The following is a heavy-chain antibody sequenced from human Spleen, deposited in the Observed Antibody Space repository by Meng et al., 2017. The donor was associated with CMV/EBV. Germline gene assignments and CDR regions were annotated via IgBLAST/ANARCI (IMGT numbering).Heavy chain of an antibody. CDR2: IYYSGST. CDR1: GYSIRDGYY. J-gene: IGHJ3*02. Sequence: SETLSLTCTVSGYSIRDGYYWGWIRQPPGKGLEWIGSIYYSGSTYYNPSLKSRVTISVDTSKNQFSLKLSSVTAADTAVYYCASAPPLSAFDIWGQGTMVTVSS. V-gene: IGHV4-38-2*02. CDR3: ASAPPLSAFDI.